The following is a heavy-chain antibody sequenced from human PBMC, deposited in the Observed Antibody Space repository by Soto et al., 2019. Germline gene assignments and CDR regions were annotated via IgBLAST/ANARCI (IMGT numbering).Heavy chain of an antibody. Sequence: GGSLRLSCAASGYTFSSYAMHWVRQAPGKGLEWVAVISYDGSNKYYADSVKGRFTISRDNSKNTLYLQMNSLRAEDTAVYYCAKVKTYGGSFDYWGQGTLVTVSS. D-gene: IGHD4-17*01. CDR1: GYTFSSYA. CDR3: AKVKTYGGSFDY. J-gene: IGHJ4*02. V-gene: IGHV3-30*04. CDR2: ISYDGSNK.